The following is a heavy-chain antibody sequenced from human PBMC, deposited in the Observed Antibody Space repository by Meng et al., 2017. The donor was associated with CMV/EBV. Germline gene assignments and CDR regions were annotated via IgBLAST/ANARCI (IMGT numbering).Heavy chain of an antibody. D-gene: IGHD1-26*01. CDR3: ASYGYSGYYYYYGMDV. Sequence: SETLSLTCTVSGGFISSSSYYWGWIRQPPGKGLEWIGSIYYSGSTYYNPSLKSRVTISVDTSKNQFSLKLSSVTAADTAVYYCASYGYSGYYYYYGMDVWGQGTTVTVSS. CDR1: GGFISSSSYY. J-gene: IGHJ6*02. V-gene: IGHV4-39*07. CDR2: IYYSGST.